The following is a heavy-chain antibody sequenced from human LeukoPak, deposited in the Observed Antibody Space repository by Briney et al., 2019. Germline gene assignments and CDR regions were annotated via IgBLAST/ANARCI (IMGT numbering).Heavy chain of an antibody. V-gene: IGHV3-30*02. Sequence: HPGGSLRLSCAASGFTFSDYGMHWVRQAPGKGLEWVAVIWYDGSNKYYADSVKGRFTISRDNSKNTLYLQMNSLRAEDTAVYYCAKDLWDIVVVVAAARFFGMDVWGQGTTVTVSS. CDR3: AKDLWDIVVVVAAARFFGMDV. CDR1: GFTFSDYG. J-gene: IGHJ6*02. D-gene: IGHD2-15*01. CDR2: IWYDGSNK.